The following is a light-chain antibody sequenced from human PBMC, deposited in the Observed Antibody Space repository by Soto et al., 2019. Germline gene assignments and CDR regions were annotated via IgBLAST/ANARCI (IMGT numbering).Light chain of an antibody. CDR3: QQYNSYPAR. V-gene: IGKV1-5*01. CDR2: DAS. CDR1: QSISSW. J-gene: IGKJ3*01. Sequence: DIQMTQSPSTLSASVGDRVTITCRASQSISSWLAWYQQKPGKAPKLLIYDASSLASGVPSRFSGSGSGTEFTLTISSLQPDDFATYYCQQYNSYPARFGPGTKVDIK.